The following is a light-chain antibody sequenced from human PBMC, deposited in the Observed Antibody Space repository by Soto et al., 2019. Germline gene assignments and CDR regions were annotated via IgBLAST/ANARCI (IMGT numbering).Light chain of an antibody. V-gene: IGKV3-20*01. CDR1: QSVSSSY. CDR3: QYHGSSPIT. J-gene: IGKJ5*01. CDR2: AAS. Sequence: EIGLTQSPCTLSFSTGERATLSCRASQSVSSSYLAWYQQKPGQAPRLLIFAASSRASGIPDRFSGSGSGTDFTLTISRLEPEDFALFYCQYHGSSPITFGQGTRLE.